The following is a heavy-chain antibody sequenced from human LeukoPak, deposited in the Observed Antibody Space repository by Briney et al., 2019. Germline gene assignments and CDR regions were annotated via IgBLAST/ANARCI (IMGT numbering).Heavy chain of an antibody. Sequence: SVKVSCKASGGTFSSYAISWVRQAPGQGLEWMGRIIPILGIANYAQKFQGRVTITADKSTSTAYMELSSLRSEDTAVYYSARGGPYDYVWGSYRLHYYYGMDVWGQGTTVTVSS. D-gene: IGHD3-16*02. CDR1: GGTFSSYA. V-gene: IGHV1-69*04. CDR2: IIPILGIA. J-gene: IGHJ6*02. CDR3: ARGGPYDYVWGSYRLHYYYGMDV.